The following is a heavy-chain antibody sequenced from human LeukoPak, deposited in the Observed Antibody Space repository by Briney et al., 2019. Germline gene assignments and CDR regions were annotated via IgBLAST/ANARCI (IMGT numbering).Heavy chain of an antibody. J-gene: IGHJ4*02. Sequence: GGSLRLSCAASGFIFSTYAMHWVRQAPGKGLEYVSAISSAAYSTYYANSLKARFPISRDNSKKMLYRQMGSLRPEDMAVYYCARAYYYDTSGYQGYYLDYWGQGTLVTVSS. CDR3: ARAYYYDTSGYQGYYLDY. D-gene: IGHD3-22*01. V-gene: IGHV3-64*01. CDR1: GFIFSTYA. CDR2: ISSAAYST.